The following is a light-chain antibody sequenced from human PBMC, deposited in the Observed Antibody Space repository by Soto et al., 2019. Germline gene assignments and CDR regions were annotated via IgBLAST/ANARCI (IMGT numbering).Light chain of an antibody. V-gene: IGKV1-13*02. CDR2: DAS. J-gene: IGKJ5*01. CDR1: QGISSA. Sequence: AIQLTQSPSSLSASVGDRVTITCRASQGISSALAWYQQKPGKAPKLLIYDASSLESGVPSRFSGRGSGTDFTLTISRTQPEDFATYYCQQFNSYPLTFGQGTRLEIK. CDR3: QQFNSYPLT.